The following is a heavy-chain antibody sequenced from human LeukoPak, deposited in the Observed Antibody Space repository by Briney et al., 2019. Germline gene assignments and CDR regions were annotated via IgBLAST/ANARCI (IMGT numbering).Heavy chain of an antibody. Sequence: GGSLRLSCAASGFTFSSYAMHWVRQAPGKGLEWVAAISYDGSNKYYADSVKGRFTISRDNSKNTLYLQMNSLRAEDTAVYYCAKAFYDSSGYYLDYWGQGTLVTVSS. J-gene: IGHJ4*02. D-gene: IGHD3-22*01. CDR2: ISYDGSNK. V-gene: IGHV3-30-3*01. CDR3: AKAFYDSSGYYLDY. CDR1: GFTFSSYA.